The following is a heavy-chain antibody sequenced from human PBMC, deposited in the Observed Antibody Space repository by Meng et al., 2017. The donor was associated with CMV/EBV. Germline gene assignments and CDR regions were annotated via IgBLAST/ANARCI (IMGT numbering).Heavy chain of an antibody. J-gene: IGHJ4*02. CDR2: IYYRGST. V-gene: IGHV4-39*06. CDR1: GGSISSISFY. D-gene: IGHD6-13*01. CDR3: ARDGYGALGFDF. Sequence: SETLSLTCTVSGGSISSISFYWGWIRQPPGKGLEWIGSIYYRGSTFYNSSLKSRVTMSVDTSKNQFPLKLSSVTAADTAVYYCARDGYGALGFDFWGQGTLVTVSS.